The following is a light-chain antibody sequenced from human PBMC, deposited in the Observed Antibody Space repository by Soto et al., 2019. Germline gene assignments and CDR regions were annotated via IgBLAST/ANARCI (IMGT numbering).Light chain of an antibody. J-gene: IGKJ4*01. CDR2: GTS. CDR3: QQSFSNYFT. Sequence: DIVMTQSPFALSASVGDRVTITCRASQNIRGFLHWYRQKPGKAPKLLIYGTSNLESGVPSRFGGSGSGTDFTLTISGLQLEDFATYYCQQSFSNYFTFGGGTKVEI. V-gene: IGKV1-39*01. CDR1: QNIRGF.